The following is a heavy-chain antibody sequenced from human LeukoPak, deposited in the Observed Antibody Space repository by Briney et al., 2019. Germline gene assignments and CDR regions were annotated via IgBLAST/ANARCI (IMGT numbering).Heavy chain of an antibody. D-gene: IGHD2-15*01. Sequence: ASVKVSCKASGYTFTNFDINWVRQAPGQGLEWMGWINPNSGGTNYAQKFQGRVTMTRDTSISTAYMELSRLTSDDTAVYYCASWCSGGSCYYYYYMDVWGKGTTVTVSS. CDR2: INPNSGGT. V-gene: IGHV1-2*02. CDR1: GYTFTNFD. CDR3: ASWCSGGSCYYYYYMDV. J-gene: IGHJ6*03.